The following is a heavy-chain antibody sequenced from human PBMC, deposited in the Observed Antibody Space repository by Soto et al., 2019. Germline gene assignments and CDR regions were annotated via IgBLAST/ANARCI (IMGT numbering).Heavy chain of an antibody. CDR2: IKQDGSEK. Sequence: PGGSLRLSCAASGFSFSSYWMSWVRQAPGKGLEWVANIKQDGSEKYYVDSVKGRFTISRDNARNSLYLQMNSLRAEGTAVYYCARWPNYYDSSTYYRPEYFHYWGPGPLGSVS. CDR3: ARWPNYYDSSTYYRPEYFHY. J-gene: IGHJ4*02. D-gene: IGHD3-22*01. CDR1: GFSFSSYW. V-gene: IGHV3-7*01.